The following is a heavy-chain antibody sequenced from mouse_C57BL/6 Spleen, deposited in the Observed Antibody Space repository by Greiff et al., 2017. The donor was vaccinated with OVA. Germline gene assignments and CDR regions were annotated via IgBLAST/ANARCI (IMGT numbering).Heavy chain of an antibody. J-gene: IGHJ1*03. CDR1: GFTFNTYA. Sequence: EVQVVESGGGLVQPKGSLKLSCAASGFTFNTYAMHWVRQAPGQGLEWVARISSKSSNSASYYDESVKDRLTISRDDSQSMLYLQMSSLKTEDTAVYYCVREGANWGGNWYFDVWGTGTPVTVSS. V-gene: IGHV10-3*01. CDR2: ISSKSSNSAS. D-gene: IGHD4-1*01. CDR3: VREGANWGGNWYFDV.